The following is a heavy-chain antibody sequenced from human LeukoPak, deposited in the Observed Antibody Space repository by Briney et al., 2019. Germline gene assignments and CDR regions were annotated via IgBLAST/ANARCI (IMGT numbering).Heavy chain of an antibody. Sequence: GASVKVSCKASGYTFTGYYMHWVRQAPGQGLEWMGWINPNSGGTNYAQKFQGRGTMTRDTSISTAYMELSRLRSDDTAVYYCARLYGSGSYPRRGAFDIWGQGTMVTVSS. CDR3: ARLYGSGSYPRRGAFDI. V-gene: IGHV1-2*02. J-gene: IGHJ3*02. D-gene: IGHD3-10*01. CDR2: INPNSGGT. CDR1: GYTFTGYY.